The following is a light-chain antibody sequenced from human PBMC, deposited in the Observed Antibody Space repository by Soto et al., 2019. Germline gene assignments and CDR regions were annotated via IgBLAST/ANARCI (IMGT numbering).Light chain of an antibody. CDR3: QHYGGMWT. CDR2: DAS. CDR1: QSISRW. J-gene: IGKJ1*01. Sequence: IPITQSPSTLSASVGDRATITCRASQSISRWLAWYQQKPGKAPKLLIYDASSLESGVPSRFSGSGSGTEFILTISSLQPDDFATYWCQHYGGMWTFGQGTKVDIK. V-gene: IGKV1-5*01.